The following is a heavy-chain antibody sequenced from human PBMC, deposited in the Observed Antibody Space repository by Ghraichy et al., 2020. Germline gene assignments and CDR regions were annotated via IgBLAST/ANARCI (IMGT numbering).Heavy chain of an antibody. J-gene: IGHJ4*02. CDR2: IYTSVIT. D-gene: IGHD6-13*01. CDR3: ATRRQPGIAVAGRFDY. CDR1: GGSISSYY. Sequence: SETLSLTCTVSGGSISSYYWNWIRQPAGKGLEWIGRIYTSVITNYNPSLKSRVTMSLDTSKNQFSLNLSSVTAADTAVYYCATRRQPGIAVAGRFDYWGQGILVTVSS. V-gene: IGHV4-4*07.